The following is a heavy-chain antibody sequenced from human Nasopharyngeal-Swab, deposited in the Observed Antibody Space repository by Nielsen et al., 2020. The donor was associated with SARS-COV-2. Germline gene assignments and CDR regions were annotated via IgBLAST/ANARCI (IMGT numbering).Heavy chain of an antibody. J-gene: IGHJ4*02. D-gene: IGHD3-10*01. Sequence: ASVKVSCKASGYTFTSYGISWVRQAPGQGLEWMGWISAYNGNTNYAQKLQGRVTMTTDTSTSTAYMELRSLRSDDTAVYYCARGGITYYYGSGSYYSDYWGQGTLVTVSS. CDR1: GYTFTSYG. CDR2: ISAYNGNT. V-gene: IGHV1-18*01. CDR3: ARGGITYYYGSGSYYSDY.